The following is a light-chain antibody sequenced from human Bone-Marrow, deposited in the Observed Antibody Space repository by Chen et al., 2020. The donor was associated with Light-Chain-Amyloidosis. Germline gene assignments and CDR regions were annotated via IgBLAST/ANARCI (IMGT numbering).Light chain of an antibody. CDR3: QVWDRSSDRPV. J-gene: IGLJ3*02. CDR1: NIGSTS. CDR2: DDS. V-gene: IGLV3-21*02. Sequence: SYVLTPPSSVPVAPGQTATIACGGNNIGSTSVHWYQQTPGQAPLLVVYDDSDRPSGIPERLSGSNSGNTATLTISRVEAGDEADYYCQVWDRSSDRPVFGGGTKLTVL.